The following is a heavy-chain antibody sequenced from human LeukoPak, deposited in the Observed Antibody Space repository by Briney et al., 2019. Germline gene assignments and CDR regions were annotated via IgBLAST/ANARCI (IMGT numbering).Heavy chain of an antibody. V-gene: IGHV4-61*02. CDR3: ARAAAENGMGDY. CDR1: GGSISSGRRY. Sequence: SETLSLTCTVSGGSISSGRRYWSWIRQSAGKGLEWIGRFYPSGSTNYNPSLKSRVTISVDSSKNQFSLKLSSVTAADTAVYYCARAAAENGMGDYWGQGTLVTVSS. J-gene: IGHJ4*02. D-gene: IGHD1-1*01. CDR2: FYPSGST.